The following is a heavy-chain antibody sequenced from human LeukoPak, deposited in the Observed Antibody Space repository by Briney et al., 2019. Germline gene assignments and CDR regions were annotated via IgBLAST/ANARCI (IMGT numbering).Heavy chain of an antibody. Sequence: GGSLRLSCALSGLTFSNSRMKWVRQATGRGLEWISHISSSSSRIYYAGSVKGRFTISRDNAKNSLYLQINSLRDDDTAVYYCTSAAVAGTVYWGQGTLVTVSS. V-gene: IGHV3-48*02. CDR1: GLTFSNSR. D-gene: IGHD6-19*01. J-gene: IGHJ4*02. CDR2: ISSSSSRI. CDR3: TSAAVAGTVY.